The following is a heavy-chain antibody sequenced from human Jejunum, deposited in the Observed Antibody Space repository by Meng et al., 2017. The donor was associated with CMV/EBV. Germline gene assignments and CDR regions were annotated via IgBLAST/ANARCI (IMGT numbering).Heavy chain of an antibody. V-gene: IGHV1-18*01. Sequence: ETVKNYGLSWVRQAPGQGLEWMGWITPYNADTNYAQKFQGRVSMTIDTSTNIAYLELRSLRSDDTATYFCARGPCGYTYGYCNWFDPWGQGTLVTVSS. D-gene: IGHD5-18*01. J-gene: IGHJ5*02. CDR2: ITPYNADT. CDR1: ETVKNYG. CDR3: ARGPCGYTYGYCNWFDP.